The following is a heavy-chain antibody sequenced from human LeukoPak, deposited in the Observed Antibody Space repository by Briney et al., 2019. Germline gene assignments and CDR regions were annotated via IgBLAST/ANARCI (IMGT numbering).Heavy chain of an antibody. D-gene: IGHD6-19*01. CDR3: ARQALVKAVAAPRRDWYFDL. CDR2: TISMGGT. V-gene: IGHV4-59*08. J-gene: IGHJ2*01. Sequence: SETLSLTCTVSGGSISSYYWSWIRQPPGKEREGFGLTISMGGTNYNPSLKSRVTISVDTSKNQFSLKLSSVTAADTAVYYCARQALVKAVAAPRRDWYFDLWGRGTLVTVSS. CDR1: GGSISSYY.